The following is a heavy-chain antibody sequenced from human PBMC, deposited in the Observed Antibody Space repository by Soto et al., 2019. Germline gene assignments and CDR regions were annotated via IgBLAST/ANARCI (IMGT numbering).Heavy chain of an antibody. V-gene: IGHV1-69*06. Sequence: QVVLLQSGGEVKVPGSSVRVSCQVSGSTFNNFAFSWVRQAPGHGPEWMGGIVVDSNTAEYSQRFQDRVTITADTSTDTLYMELGSLTFEDTAVYYCARAIKRWEVNYYFDFWGQGTLVTVSS. CDR3: ARAIKRWEVNYYFDF. CDR2: IVVDSNTA. CDR1: GSTFNNFA. J-gene: IGHJ4*02. D-gene: IGHD1-26*01.